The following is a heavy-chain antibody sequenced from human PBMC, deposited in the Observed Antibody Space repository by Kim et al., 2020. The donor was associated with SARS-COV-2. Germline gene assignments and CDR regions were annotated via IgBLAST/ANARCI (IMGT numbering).Heavy chain of an antibody. J-gene: IGHJ5*02. D-gene: IGHD3-10*01. CDR3: ARGEEGWFGESANWFDP. CDR1: GYTFTSYA. CDR2: INAGNGNT. Sequence: ASVKVSCKASGYTFTSYAMHWVRQAPGQRLEWMGWINAGNGNTKYSQKFQGRVTITRDTSASTAYMELSSLRSEDTAVYYCARGEEGWFGESANWFDPWGQGTLVTVSS. V-gene: IGHV1-3*01.